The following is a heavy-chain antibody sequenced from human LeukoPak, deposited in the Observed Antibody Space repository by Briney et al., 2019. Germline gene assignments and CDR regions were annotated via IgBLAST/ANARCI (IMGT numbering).Heavy chain of an antibody. J-gene: IGHJ4*02. CDR2: IYTGGTT. D-gene: IGHD2-2*01. CDR1: GFSLSDNF. Sequence: GGSLRLSCAASGFSLSDNFMSWVRQAPGVALEWGSVIYTGGTTYYANSVKVRFTISRDTSKITLFLQMNSLRAEDTAVYYCARETRYCSSTSCQLDYWGQGTLVTVSS. V-gene: IGHV3-66*01. CDR3: ARETRYCSSTSCQLDY.